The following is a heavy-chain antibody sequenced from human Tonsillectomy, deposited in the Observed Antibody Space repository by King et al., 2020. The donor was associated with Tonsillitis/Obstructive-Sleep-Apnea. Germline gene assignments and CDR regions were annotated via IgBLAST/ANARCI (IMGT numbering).Heavy chain of an antibody. D-gene: IGHD3-10*01. J-gene: IGHJ4*02. CDR2: ISAYNGNT. CDR1: VYTFTTYG. Sequence: VQLVESGAEVKKPGASVKVSCKASVYTFTTYGISWMRQAPGQGLEWMGWISAYNGNTNYAQKFQGRVTMTTDYMELRSLRSDDTAVYYCARFEDHPGLGFDYGRQGTLVTVSS. CDR3: ARFEDHPGLGFDY. V-gene: IGHV1-18*01.